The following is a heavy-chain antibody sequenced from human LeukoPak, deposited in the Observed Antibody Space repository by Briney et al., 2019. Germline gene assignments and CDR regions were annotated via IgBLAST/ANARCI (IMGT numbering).Heavy chain of an antibody. CDR2: ISGSGGTT. CDR3: AKDLEGAKDY. D-gene: IGHD3-16*01. CDR1: GFTFSSYA. V-gene: IGHV3-23*01. Sequence: GGSLRLSCAASGFTFSSYAMTWVRQAPGKGLQWVSIISGSGGTTYYADSVKGRFTISRDNSKNTLYLQMNSLRAEDTAVYYCAKDLEGAKDYWGQGTLVTVSS. J-gene: IGHJ4*02.